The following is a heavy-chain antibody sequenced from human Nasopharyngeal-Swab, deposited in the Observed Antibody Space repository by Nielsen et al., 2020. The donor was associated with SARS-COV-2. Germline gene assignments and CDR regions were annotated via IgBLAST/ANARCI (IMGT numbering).Heavy chain of an antibody. J-gene: IGHJ4*02. V-gene: IGHV3-11*06. CDR2: ISSSSSYT. CDR3: ASGRWFDY. Sequence: RQAPGKGLEWVSYISSSSSYTNYADSVKGRFTISRDNAKNSLFLQMNSLRAEDTAVYFCASGRWFDYWGQGTLVTVSS. D-gene: IGHD4-23*01.